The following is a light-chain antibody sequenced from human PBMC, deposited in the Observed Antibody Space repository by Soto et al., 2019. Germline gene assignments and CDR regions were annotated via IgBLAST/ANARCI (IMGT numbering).Light chain of an antibody. V-gene: IGKV3-20*01. Sequence: DIVLTQSPGTLSLSPGERATLSCRASLSLSSFLAWYQQKPGQAPRLLIYGVSRRATGIPDRFSGSGSGTDFTLTIASLEPEYFAVYYCQQYGSAPMFTFGQGTKLEIK. CDR1: LSLSSF. J-gene: IGKJ2*01. CDR3: QQYGSAPMFT. CDR2: GVS.